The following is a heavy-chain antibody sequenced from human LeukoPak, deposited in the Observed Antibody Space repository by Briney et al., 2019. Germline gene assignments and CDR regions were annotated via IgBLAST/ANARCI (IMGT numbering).Heavy chain of an antibody. V-gene: IGHV1-69*05. CDR2: VIPIFGTA. CDR3: GRKAGDCGGGSCYSINY. D-gene: IGHD2-15*01. Sequence: SVKVSCKAFGGSFSSEAISWVRQAPGQGLEWMGGVIPIFGTANYAQKFQGRVTITTDESTSTAYMEVSSLRSEDTAVYYCGRKAGDCGGGSCYSINYWAQGTLVTVS. CDR1: GGSFSSEA. J-gene: IGHJ4*02.